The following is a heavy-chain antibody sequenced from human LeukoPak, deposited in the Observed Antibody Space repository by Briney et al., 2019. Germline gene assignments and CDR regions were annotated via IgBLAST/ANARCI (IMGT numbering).Heavy chain of an antibody. CDR1: GGSLNGYY. V-gene: IGHV4-34*01. D-gene: IGHD6-13*01. CDR3: AVVEGQPNYYYYMDV. CDR2: INQSGST. Sequence: SETLSLTCAVYGGSLNGYYWSWIRQPPGKGLEWIGEINQSGSTNYNPSLKSRVTILVDTSKNQFSLNLRSVTAADTAVYFCAVVEGQPNYYYYMDVWGKGTTGTVSS. J-gene: IGHJ6*03.